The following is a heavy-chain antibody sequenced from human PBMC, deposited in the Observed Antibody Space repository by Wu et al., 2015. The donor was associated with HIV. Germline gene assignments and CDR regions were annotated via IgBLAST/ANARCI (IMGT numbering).Heavy chain of an antibody. Sequence: QVQLVQTGTEVKKPGASVRVSCKTSGYTFTDYFMHWVRQAPGQGLEWMGGINPLFGTTKHVQRFQDRVTFTTDESKTTAYMELSSLRSEDTGVYYCARNTDSVATSLYSLGVWGQGTVVTVSS. CDR2: INPLFGTT. CDR1: GYTFTDYF. D-gene: IGHD5-18*01. CDR3: ARNTDSVATSLYSLGV. V-gene: IGHV1-69*05. J-gene: IGHJ6*02.